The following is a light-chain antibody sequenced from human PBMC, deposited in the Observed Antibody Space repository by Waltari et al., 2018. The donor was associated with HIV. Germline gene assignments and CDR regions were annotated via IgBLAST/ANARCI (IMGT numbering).Light chain of an antibody. CDR3: MVWHSSAWV. V-gene: IGLV5-45*01. CDR1: SGFNVATSR. CDR2: YKSDSDK. J-gene: IGLJ3*02. Sequence: QAVVTQPASLSASPGASASLTCTLRSGFNVATSRIYWYPQKPGSPPQYPLRYKSDSDKQQGSGVPSRFSGSKDASANAGILLISGVQSEDEADYYCMVWHSSAWVFGGGTKVTVL.